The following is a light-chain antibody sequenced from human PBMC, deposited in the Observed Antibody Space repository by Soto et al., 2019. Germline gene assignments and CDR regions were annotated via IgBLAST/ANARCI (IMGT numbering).Light chain of an antibody. CDR2: GNR. Sequence: QSVLAQPPSLSGAPGQRVTFSCTGSSSNIGAGYDVHWYQLLPGTAPKVVIFGNRNRPSGVPDRFSGSKSGTSASLAITGLQAEDEADYYCQSYDSRLSAVVFGGGTKLTVL. V-gene: IGLV1-40*01. CDR1: SSNIGAGYD. CDR3: QSYDSRLSAVV. J-gene: IGLJ2*01.